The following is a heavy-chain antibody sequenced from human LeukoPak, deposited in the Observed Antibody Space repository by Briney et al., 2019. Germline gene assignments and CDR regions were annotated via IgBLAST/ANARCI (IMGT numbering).Heavy chain of an antibody. CDR2: ISHDGRDT. D-gene: IGHD6-6*01. J-gene: IGHJ6*03. V-gene: IGHV3-30*04. CDR3: ARVGRVSIYPSYMDV. CDR1: GFTFSTFP. Sequence: PGTSLRLSCAASGFTFSTFPMHWVRQTPDKRLEWVAVISHDGRDTYYADSVKGRFTISRDNSKNTLYLQMNSLSPEDTAVVYCARVGRVSIYPSYMDVWGKGTTVIVSS.